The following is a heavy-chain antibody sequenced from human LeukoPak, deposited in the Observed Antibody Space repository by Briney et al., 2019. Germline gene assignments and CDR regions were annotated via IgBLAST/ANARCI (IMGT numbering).Heavy chain of an antibody. CDR3: ARGAEASSGYYLNYYYYYMDV. V-gene: IGHV1-69*06. CDR1: GGTFSSYA. Sequence: AVKVSCKASGGTFSSYAISWVRQAPGQGVEGMGRIIPIFCTANYAQKFQGRVTITADKSTSTAYMELRSLRSGETAVYYCARGAEASSGYYLNYYYYYMDVWGKGTTVTVSS. CDR2: IIPIFCTA. D-gene: IGHD3-22*01. J-gene: IGHJ6*03.